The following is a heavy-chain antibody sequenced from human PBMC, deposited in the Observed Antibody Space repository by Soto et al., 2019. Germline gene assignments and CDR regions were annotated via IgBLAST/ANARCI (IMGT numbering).Heavy chain of an antibody. J-gene: IGHJ4*02. CDR3: ARVGDKFYGLDY. CDR2: ISSGGKTT. CDR1: GYTFSNHE. V-gene: IGHV3-48*03. D-gene: IGHD2-21*02. Sequence: GGSLRLPCAASGYTFSNHEMNWIRQAPGKGLEWVAYISSGGKTTYYADPLKGRFTISRDNDKNSLSLEMNGLRDEDTAMYYCARVGDKFYGLDYWGQGTRVTVSS.